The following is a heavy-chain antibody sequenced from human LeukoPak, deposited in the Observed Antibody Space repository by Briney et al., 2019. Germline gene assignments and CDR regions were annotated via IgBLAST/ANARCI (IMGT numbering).Heavy chain of an antibody. CDR1: GFTFSGYW. D-gene: IGHD1-26*01. V-gene: IGHV3-7*01. CDR2: IQEDGSGK. CDR3: ARDSLYRGSFSTFDY. Sequence: GGSLRLSCAASGFTFSGYWMSWVRQAPGKGLEWVGNIQEDGSGKHYVDSVKGRFTISRDNAKNSLYLQINGLKAEDTAVYYCARDSLYRGSFSTFDYWGQGTLVTVSS. J-gene: IGHJ4*02.